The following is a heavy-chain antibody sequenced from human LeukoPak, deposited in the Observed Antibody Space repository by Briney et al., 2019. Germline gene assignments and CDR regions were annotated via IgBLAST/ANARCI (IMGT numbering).Heavy chain of an antibody. CDR1: GFTFSNFA. D-gene: IGHD5-18*01. V-gene: IGHV3-23*01. J-gene: IGHJ4*02. Sequence: GGSLRLSCAASGFTFSNFAMTWVRQAPQKGLEWVSVISGSGGRTYYADSVQGRFTISRDNSKDTLYLQMDSLRAEDTAVYYCAKGGGYSYHYVSRESDHWGQGTLVTVSS. CDR2: ISGSGGRT. CDR3: AKGGGYSYHYVSRESDH.